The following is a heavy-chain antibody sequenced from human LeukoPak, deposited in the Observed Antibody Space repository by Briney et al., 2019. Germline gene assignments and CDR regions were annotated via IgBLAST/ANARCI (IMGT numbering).Heavy chain of an antibody. CDR1: GFTFSSYS. D-gene: IGHD3-10*01. CDR2: ISSSSSYI. CDR3: ARGSGSYYPYYFDY. J-gene: IGHJ4*02. V-gene: IGHV3-21*01. Sequence: GGSLRLSCAASGFTFSSYSMNWVRQAPGKGLEWVSSISSSSSYIYYADSVKGRFTISRDNAKNSLYLQMNSLRAEDTAVYYCARGSGSYYPYYFDYWGQGTLVTVSS.